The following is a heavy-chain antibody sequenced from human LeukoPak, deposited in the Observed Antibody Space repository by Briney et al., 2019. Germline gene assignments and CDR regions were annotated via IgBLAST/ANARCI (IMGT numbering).Heavy chain of an antibody. Sequence: GGSLRLSCAASGFTFSSYAMTWVRQAPGKGLEWVSAISGSGGSTYYADSVKGRLTISRDNSKNTLSLQMNSLRAEDTAVYYCAKILTPYYYDSSGPYYFDYWGQGTLVTVSS. CDR2: ISGSGGST. CDR3: AKILTPYYYDSSGPYYFDY. D-gene: IGHD3-22*01. CDR1: GFTFSSYA. J-gene: IGHJ4*02. V-gene: IGHV3-23*01.